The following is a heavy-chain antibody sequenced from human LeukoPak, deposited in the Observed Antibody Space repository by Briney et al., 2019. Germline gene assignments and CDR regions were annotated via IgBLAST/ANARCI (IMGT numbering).Heavy chain of an antibody. CDR2: INPSGGST. CDR3: ARDVADTIFGVVTLEYYMDV. Sequence: ASVKVSCKASGYTFTSYYMHWVRQAPGQGLEWMGIINPSGGSTSYAQKFQGRVTMTRDTSISTAYMELSRLRSDDTAVYYCARDVADTIFGVVTLEYYMDVWGKGTTVTVSS. CDR1: GYTFTSYY. J-gene: IGHJ6*03. D-gene: IGHD3-3*01. V-gene: IGHV1-46*01.